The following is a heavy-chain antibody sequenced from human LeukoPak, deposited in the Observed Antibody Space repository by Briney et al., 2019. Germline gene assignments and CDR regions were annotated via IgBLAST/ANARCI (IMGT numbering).Heavy chain of an antibody. J-gene: IGHJ6*02. CDR3: ARRLILLHYYYGMDV. D-gene: IGHD2/OR15-2a*01. CDR2: IDHSGST. CDR1: GGSFIDYY. Sequence: SETLSLTCAVYGGSFIDYYWSWLRQPPGKGLEWIGEIDHSGSTTYNPSLKSRVTISVDTSKNQFSLKLSSVTAADTAVYYCARRLILLHYYYGMDVWGQGTTVTVSS. V-gene: IGHV4-34*01.